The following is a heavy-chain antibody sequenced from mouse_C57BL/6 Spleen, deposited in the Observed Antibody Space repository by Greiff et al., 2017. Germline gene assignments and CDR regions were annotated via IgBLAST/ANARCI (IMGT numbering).Heavy chain of an antibody. D-gene: IGHD2-4*01. CDR3: ARDGDYGPSYAMDY. J-gene: IGHJ4*01. CDR2: INYDGSST. V-gene: IGHV5-16*01. CDR1: GFTFSDYY. Sequence: EVQLVESEGGLVQPGSSMKLSCTASGFTFSDYYMAWVRQVPEKGLEWVANINYDGSSTYYLDSLKSRFIISRDNAKNILYLQMSSLKSEDTATYYCARDGDYGPSYAMDYWGQGTSVTVSS.